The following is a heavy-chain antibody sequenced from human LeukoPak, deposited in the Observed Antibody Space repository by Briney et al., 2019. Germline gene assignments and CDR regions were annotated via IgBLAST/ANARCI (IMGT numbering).Heavy chain of an antibody. Sequence: GRSLTLSCAASGITFSSYGMHWVRQAPGKGLEWVAGIWYDGSNKYYADSMKGRFTISRDNSKNTLFLQMNSLRAEDTAVYYCARLLRGTYNGYFDYWGQGTLVTVSS. V-gene: IGHV3-33*01. CDR3: ARLLRGTYNGYFDY. CDR2: IWYDGSNK. J-gene: IGHJ4*02. D-gene: IGHD1-1*01. CDR1: GITFSSYG.